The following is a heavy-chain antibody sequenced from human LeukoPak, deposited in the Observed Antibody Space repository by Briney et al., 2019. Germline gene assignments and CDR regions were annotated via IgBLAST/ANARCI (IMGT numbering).Heavy chain of an antibody. Sequence: ASVRVSCKASGYTLTGYYMHWVRQAPGQGLEWMGWINPNSGGTNYAQKFQGRVTMTRDTSISTAYMELSRLRSDDTAVYYCARDRVVGATYYYYYMDVWGKGTTVTVSS. CDR1: GYTLTGYY. J-gene: IGHJ6*03. D-gene: IGHD1-26*01. CDR2: INPNSGGT. V-gene: IGHV1-2*02. CDR3: ARDRVVGATYYYYYMDV.